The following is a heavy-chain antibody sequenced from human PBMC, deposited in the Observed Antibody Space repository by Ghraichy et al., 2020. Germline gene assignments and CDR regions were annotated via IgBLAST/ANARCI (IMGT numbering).Heavy chain of an antibody. J-gene: IGHJ4*02. CDR2: IDNTGGTI. CDR1: GFTFTKCE. CDR3: ARLGSETTIRGVPPDL. D-gene: IGHD3-10*01. V-gene: IGHV3-48*03. Sequence: GGSLRLSCAVSGFTFTKCEMIWVRQAPGKGLEWVSYIDNTGGTIFYADSVKGRFTISRDNAKNSVFMQMNSLRAEDTALYYCARLGSETTIRGVPPDLWGQGTLVTVSS.